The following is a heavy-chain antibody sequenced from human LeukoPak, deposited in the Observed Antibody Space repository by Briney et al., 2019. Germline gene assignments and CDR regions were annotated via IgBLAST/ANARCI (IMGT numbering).Heavy chain of an antibody. D-gene: IGHD6-6*01. CDR1: GGTFSSYT. V-gene: IGHV1-69*04. Sequence: GASVKVSCKASGGTFSSYTISWVRQAPGQGLEWMGRIIPILGIANYAQKFQGRVTITADKSTSTAYMELSSLRFEDTAVYYCAREGSSSLVWDFYYGMDVWGQGTTVTVSS. J-gene: IGHJ6*02. CDR2: IIPILGIA. CDR3: AREGSSSLVWDFYYGMDV.